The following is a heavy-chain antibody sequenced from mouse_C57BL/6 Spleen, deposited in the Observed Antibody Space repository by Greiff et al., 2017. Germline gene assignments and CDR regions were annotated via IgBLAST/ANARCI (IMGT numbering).Heavy chain of an antibody. D-gene: IGHD1-1*01. CDR2: IDPETGGT. Sequence: QVQLQQSGAELVRPGASVTLSCKASGYTFTDYEMHWVKQTPVHGLEWIGAIDPETGGTAYNQKFKGKAILTADKSSSTAYMELRSLTSEGTAVYYCTRIYGSSPRNAMDYWGQGTSVTVSS. J-gene: IGHJ4*01. CDR1: GYTFTDYE. CDR3: TRIYGSSPRNAMDY. V-gene: IGHV1-15*01.